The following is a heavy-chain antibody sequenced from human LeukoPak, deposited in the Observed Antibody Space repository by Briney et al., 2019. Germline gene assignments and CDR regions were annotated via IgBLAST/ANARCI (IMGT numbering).Heavy chain of an antibody. D-gene: IGHD3-3*01. J-gene: IGHJ6*02. CDR3: ARGPDYDFWSGYSTYYYYYGMDV. V-gene: IGHV3-33*01. Sequence: PGGSLRLSCAASEFTFSDYGMHWVRQAPGKGLEWVAVIWYDGSNKYHADSVKGRFTISRDNSKNTLYLQMNSLRAEDTAVYYCARGPDYDFWSGYSTYYYYYGMDVWGQGTTVTVSS. CDR2: IWYDGSNK. CDR1: EFTFSDYG.